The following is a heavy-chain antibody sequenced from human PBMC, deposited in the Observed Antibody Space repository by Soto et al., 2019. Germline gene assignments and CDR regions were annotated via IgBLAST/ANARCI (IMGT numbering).Heavy chain of an antibody. D-gene: IGHD1-1*01. V-gene: IGHV3-30-3*01. CDR3: ARATGREPSDY. Sequence: GGSLRLSCTASGFTFSSYAMHWVRQAPGKGLEWVAVISYDGSNKYYADSVKGRFTISRDNSKNTLYLQMNSLRAEDTAVYYCARATGREPSDYWGQGTLVTVSS. J-gene: IGHJ4*02. CDR1: GFTFSSYA. CDR2: ISYDGSNK.